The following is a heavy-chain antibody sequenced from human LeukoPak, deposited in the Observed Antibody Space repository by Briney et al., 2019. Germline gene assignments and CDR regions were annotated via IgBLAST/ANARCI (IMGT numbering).Heavy chain of an antibody. D-gene: IGHD3-22*01. V-gene: IGHV1-8*03. CDR3: ARGHSRSGYHYGLDY. J-gene: IGHJ4*02. Sequence: ASVKVSCMASGYTFTSYDINWVRQATGQGLEWMGWMNPNSGNTGYAQKFQGRVTITRSTSISTAYMELSSLRSEDTAVYYCARGHSRSGYHYGLDYWGQGTLVTVSS. CDR1: GYTFTSYD. CDR2: MNPNSGNT.